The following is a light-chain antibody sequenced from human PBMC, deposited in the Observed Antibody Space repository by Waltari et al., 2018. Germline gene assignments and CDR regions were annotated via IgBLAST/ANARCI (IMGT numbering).Light chain of an antibody. CDR3: QQRSSWPRT. J-gene: IGKJ1*01. Sequence: EIVLTQSPATVSLSPGERVTLSCRASQSISTSLAWYQQKPGQAPRLLIYSAYNGATGIPARFGGSGSGTYFTLTISSLEPEDSAVYSCQQRSSWPRTFGQGTKVEIK. CDR1: QSISTS. V-gene: IGKV3-11*01. CDR2: SAY.